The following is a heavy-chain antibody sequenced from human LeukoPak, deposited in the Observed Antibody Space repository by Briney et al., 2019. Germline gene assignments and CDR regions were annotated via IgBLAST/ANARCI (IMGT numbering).Heavy chain of an antibody. D-gene: IGHD2-15*01. J-gene: IGHJ4*02. CDR2: IYFSGST. Sequence: SETLSLTCSVSGGSISSSSYYWGWIRQPPGKGLEWIGSIYFSGSTYYNPSLKSRVTISVDTSKNQFSLRLSSVTAADTAEYYCARLYCSGGSCYIDYWGQGTLVTVSS. CDR3: ARLYCSGGSCYIDY. V-gene: IGHV4-39*01. CDR1: GGSISSSSYY.